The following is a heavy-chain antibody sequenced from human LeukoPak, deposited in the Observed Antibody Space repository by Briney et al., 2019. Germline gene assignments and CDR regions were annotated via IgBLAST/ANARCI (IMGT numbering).Heavy chain of an antibody. D-gene: IGHD2-2*01. J-gene: IGHJ4*02. CDR3: ARDREGYCSSTSCYAKTGFDY. CDR1: GFTFSSYS. CDR2: ISSSSSYI. V-gene: IGHV3-21*01. Sequence: PGGSLRLSCAASGFTFSSYSMNWVRQAPGKGLEWVSSISSSSSYIYYADSVKGRFTISRDNAKNSLYLQMNSLRAEDTAVYYCARDREGYCSSTSCYAKTGFDYWGQGTLVTVSS.